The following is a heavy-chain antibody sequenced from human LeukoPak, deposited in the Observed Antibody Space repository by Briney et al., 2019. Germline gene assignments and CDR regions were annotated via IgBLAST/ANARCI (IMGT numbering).Heavy chain of an antibody. CDR2: IDQGGSVR. CDR3: ARDPESSSFDL. D-gene: IGHD6-13*01. J-gene: IGHJ4*02. CDR1: VFSFSTYW. V-gene: IGHV3-7*01. Sequence: GGSLRLSCAASVFSFSTYWMSWLRQTPEKGLEFVANIDQGGSVRNYMDSLKARCTISRDNAKKSLYLEINSLRADDTAVYYCARDPESSSFDLWGRGALVTVSS.